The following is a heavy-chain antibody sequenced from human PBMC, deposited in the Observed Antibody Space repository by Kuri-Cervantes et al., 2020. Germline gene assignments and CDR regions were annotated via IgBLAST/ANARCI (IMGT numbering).Heavy chain of an antibody. D-gene: IGHD3-3*01. J-gene: IGHJ4*02. Sequence: LSLTCAASGFIFSSYAMHWVRQAPGKGLEWVAVISYDGSNKYYADSVKGRFTISRDNSKNTLYLQMNSLRAEDTAVYYCAKRSVRFLEWLSAEFDYWGQGTLVTVSS. CDR2: ISYDGSNK. CDR1: GFIFSSYA. CDR3: AKRSVRFLEWLSAEFDY. V-gene: IGHV3-30-3*02.